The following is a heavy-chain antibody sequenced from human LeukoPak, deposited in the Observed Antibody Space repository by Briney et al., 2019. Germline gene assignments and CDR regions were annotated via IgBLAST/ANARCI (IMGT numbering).Heavy chain of an antibody. Sequence: PSETLSLTCAVSGGSISSSNWWSWVRQPPGKGLEWIGEIYHSGSTNYNPSLKSRVTISVDKSKNQFSLKLGSVTAAGTAVYYCPTGDWDDAFDIWGQGTMVTVSS. J-gene: IGHJ3*02. CDR1: GGSISSSNW. CDR3: PTGDWDDAFDI. V-gene: IGHV4-4*02. D-gene: IGHD7-27*01. CDR2: IYHSGST.